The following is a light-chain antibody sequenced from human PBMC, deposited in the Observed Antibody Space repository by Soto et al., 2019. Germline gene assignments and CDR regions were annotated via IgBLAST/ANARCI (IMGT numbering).Light chain of an antibody. CDR1: QSVSSSY. CDR2: GAS. Sequence: EIVLTQSPGTLSLSPGERATLSCRASQSVSSSYLAGYQQKPGQAPRLLIYGASSRATGIPDRYSGSGSGTDFTLTISRLEPEDFAGYDCQQYGSSPYTCGQGTKLEIK. V-gene: IGKV3-20*01. J-gene: IGKJ2*01. CDR3: QQYGSSPYT.